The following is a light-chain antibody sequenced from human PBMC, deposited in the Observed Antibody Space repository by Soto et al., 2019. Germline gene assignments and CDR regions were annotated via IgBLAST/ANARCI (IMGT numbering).Light chain of an antibody. CDR1: SSDVGGYNY. CDR2: EVS. CDR3: SSYAGCNNFHV. Sequence: QSALTQPPSASGSPGQSVTISCTGTSSDVGGYNYVSWYQQHPGKAPKLMIYEVSKRPSGVPDRFSGSKSGNTASLTVSGLQAEDEADYYCSSYAGCNNFHVFGTGTKLTVL. V-gene: IGLV2-8*01. J-gene: IGLJ1*01.